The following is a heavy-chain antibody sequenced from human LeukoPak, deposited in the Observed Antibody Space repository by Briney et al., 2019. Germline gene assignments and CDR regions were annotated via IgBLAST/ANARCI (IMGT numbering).Heavy chain of an antibody. CDR1: VYTFTSYG. D-gene: IGHD3-22*01. CDR2: ISDYNGNR. V-gene: IGHV1-18*01. CDR3: ARVRVHRALEHRYYYDSSGYFDY. J-gene: IGHJ4*02. Sequence: AAVKESFKASVYTFTSYGINWLRQARGQGREGMGCISDYNGNRKNPQKLQGRVTMTTDTSTSTVYMELRSLRSDDTAVYYCARVRVHRALEHRYYYDSSGYFDYWGQGTLVTVSS.